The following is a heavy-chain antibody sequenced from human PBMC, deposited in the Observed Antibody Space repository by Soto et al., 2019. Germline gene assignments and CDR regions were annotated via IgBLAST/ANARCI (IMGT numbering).Heavy chain of an antibody. Sequence: GESLKISCKGSGYTFTNYWIGWVRQMPGKGLEWMGIIYPGDSDTKYNPSFRGQVTISADKSITTTYLRWTSLKASDTAIYYCAASIFYYGMDVWGQGTTVTV. V-gene: IGHV5-51*01. CDR3: AASIFYYGMDV. CDR1: GYTFTNYW. CDR2: IYPGDSDT. J-gene: IGHJ6*02.